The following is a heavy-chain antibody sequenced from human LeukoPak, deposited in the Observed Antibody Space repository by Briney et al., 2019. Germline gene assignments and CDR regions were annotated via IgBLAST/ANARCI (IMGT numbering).Heavy chain of an antibody. V-gene: IGHV3-33*01. J-gene: IGHJ4*02. CDR2: IWYDGSNK. Sequence: PGGSLRLSCAASGSTFSSYGMHWVRQAPGKGLEWVAVIWYDGSNKYYADSVKGRFTISRDNSKNTLYLQMNSLRAEDTAVYYCARAQLPDYYDSSGIDYWGQGTLVTVSS. CDR3: ARAQLPDYYDSSGIDY. D-gene: IGHD3-22*01. CDR1: GSTFSSYG.